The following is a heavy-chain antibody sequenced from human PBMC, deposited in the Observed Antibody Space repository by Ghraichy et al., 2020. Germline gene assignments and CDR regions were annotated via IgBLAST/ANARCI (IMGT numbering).Heavy chain of an antibody. V-gene: IGHV6-1*01. CDR1: GDSVSSNSAA. CDR2: TYYRSKWYN. Sequence: SQTLSLTCAISGDSVSSNSAAWNWIRQSPSRGLEWLGRTYYRSKWYNDYAVSVKSRITINPDTSKNQFSLQLNSVTPEDTAVYYCARAAHLDIGGSWSFDYWGQGTLVTVSS. CDR3: ARAAHLDIGGSWSFDY. D-gene: IGHD5-12*01. J-gene: IGHJ4*02.